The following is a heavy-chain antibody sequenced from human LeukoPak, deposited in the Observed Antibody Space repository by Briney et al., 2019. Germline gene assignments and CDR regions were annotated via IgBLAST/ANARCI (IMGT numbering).Heavy chain of an antibody. CDR3: ASLTGGYSYGYADY. CDR2: IYSGGST. J-gene: IGHJ4*02. V-gene: IGHV3-53*01. D-gene: IGHD5-18*01. CDR1: GFTFDDYG. Sequence: GGSLKLSCAASGFTFDDYGMSWVRQAPGKGLEWVSVIYSGGSTYYADSVKGRFTISRDNSKNTLYLQMNSLRAEDTAVYYCASLTGGYSYGYADYWGQGTLVTVSS.